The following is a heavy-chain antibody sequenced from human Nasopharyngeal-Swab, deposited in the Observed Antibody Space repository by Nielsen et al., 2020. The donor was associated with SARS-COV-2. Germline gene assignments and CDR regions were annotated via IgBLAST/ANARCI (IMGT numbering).Heavy chain of an antibody. D-gene: IGHD3-3*01. Sequence: WLRQAPVQRLEWMGWINTNTGNPTYAQGFTGRFVFSLDTSVSTAYLQISSLKAEDTAVYYCARAITIFGAPGAFDIWGQGTMVTVSS. J-gene: IGHJ3*02. CDR2: INTNTGNP. CDR3: ARAITIFGAPGAFDI. V-gene: IGHV7-4-1*02.